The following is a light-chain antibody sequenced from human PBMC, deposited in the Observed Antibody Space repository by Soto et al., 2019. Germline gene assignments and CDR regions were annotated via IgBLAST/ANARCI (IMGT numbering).Light chain of an antibody. CDR3: MQGTHWPPYT. J-gene: IGKJ2*01. V-gene: IGKV2-30*01. CDR2: QVS. CDR1: QSLAYSDGNTY. Sequence: DVVMTQSPLSLPVTLGQPASISCRSSQSLAYSDGNTYLNWFQQRPGQSPRRLIYQVSKRDSGVPDRFSVSGSGTDFTLKISRVEAEDVGVYYCMQGTHWPPYTFGQGTKLEIK.